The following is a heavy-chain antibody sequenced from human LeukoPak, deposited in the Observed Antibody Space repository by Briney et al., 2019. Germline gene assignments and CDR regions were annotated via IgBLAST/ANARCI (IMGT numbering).Heavy chain of an antibody. J-gene: IGHJ4*02. D-gene: IGHD1-26*01. Sequence: KTSETLSLTCTVSGGSITSYYWSWIRQPPGKGLEWMGYIYYGGSTNSNPSLKSRLTMSLDTAQNRISLKLKSVTAADTAVYYCARDHNGYTGRYHFDYWGQGAQVTVSS. CDR1: GGSITSYY. CDR3: ARDHNGYTGRYHFDY. V-gene: IGHV4-59*01. CDR2: IYYGGST.